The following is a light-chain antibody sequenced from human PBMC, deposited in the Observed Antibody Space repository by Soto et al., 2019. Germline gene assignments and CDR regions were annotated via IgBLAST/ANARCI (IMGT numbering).Light chain of an antibody. CDR2: DAS. Sequence: EIVLTQSQATLSLSPGGRATLSCRASRSVSTFLAWYQQIPGQAPRLLIYDASKRATGVPTRFSGSGSGTDFTLTISSIEPEDFAVYYCQQRINCPLTFGGGTKVEIK. CDR3: QQRINCPLT. CDR1: RSVSTF. J-gene: IGKJ4*01. V-gene: IGKV3-11*01.